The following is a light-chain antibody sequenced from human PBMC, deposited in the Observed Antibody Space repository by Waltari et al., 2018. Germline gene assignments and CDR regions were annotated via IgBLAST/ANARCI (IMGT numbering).Light chain of an antibody. CDR3: QVWHAAIDPGV. J-gene: IGLJ1*01. CDR1: NIGSYR. V-gene: IGLV3-21*04. Sequence: SYVLTQPPSVSVAPGETARLTCGGDNIGSYRVHWYQQKPGQAPVLVIFYDSDRPSGIPERFSGSNSGNTATLTISRVEAGDEANYYCQVWHAAIDPGVFGTGTEVTV. CDR2: YDS.